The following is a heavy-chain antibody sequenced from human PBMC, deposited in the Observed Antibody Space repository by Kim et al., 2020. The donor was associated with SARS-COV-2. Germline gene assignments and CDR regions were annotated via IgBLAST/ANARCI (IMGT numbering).Heavy chain of an antibody. J-gene: IGHJ4*02. D-gene: IGHD5-18*01. CDR3: ARAGGYSYAQWN. CDR1: GFTFSSYW. V-gene: IGHV3-74*01. CDR2: INSDGSST. Sequence: GGSLRLSCAASGFTFSSYWMHWVRQAPGKGLVWVSRINSDGSSTSYADSVKGRFTISRDNAKNTLYLQMNSLRAEDTAVYYCARAGGYSYAQWNWGQGTLVTVSS.